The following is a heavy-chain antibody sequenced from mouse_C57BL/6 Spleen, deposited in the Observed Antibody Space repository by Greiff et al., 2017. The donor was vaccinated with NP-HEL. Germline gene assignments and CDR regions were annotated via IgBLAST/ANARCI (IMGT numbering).Heavy chain of an antibody. CDR2: ISYDGSN. V-gene: IGHV3-6*01. J-gene: IGHJ3*01. D-gene: IGHD4-1*01. Sequence: EVQLQQSGPGLVKPSQSLSLPCSVTGYSITSGYYWNWIRQFPGNKLEWMGYISYDGSNNYNPSLKNRISITRDTSKNQFFLKLNSVTTEDTATYYCARANWEKAWFAYWGQGTLVTVSA. CDR3: ARANWEKAWFAY. CDR1: GYSITSGYY.